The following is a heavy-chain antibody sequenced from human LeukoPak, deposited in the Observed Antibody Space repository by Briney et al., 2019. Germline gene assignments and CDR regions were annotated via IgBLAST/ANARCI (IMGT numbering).Heavy chain of an antibody. V-gene: IGHV3-21*04. CDR3: ARLNWGVGVAGFDF. J-gene: IGHJ4*02. Sequence: GGSLRLSCAASGFTLSSYSMNWVRQAPGKGLEWVSSIGSSSSYIHYTDSVKGRFTISRDNAKNSLYLQMNSLRAEDTAVYYCARLNWGVGVAGFDFWGQGTLVTVSS. CDR2: IGSSSSYI. CDR1: GFTLSSYS. D-gene: IGHD6-19*01.